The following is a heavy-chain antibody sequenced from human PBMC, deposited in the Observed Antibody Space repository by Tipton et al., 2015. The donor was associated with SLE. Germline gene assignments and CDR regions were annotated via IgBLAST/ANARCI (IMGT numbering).Heavy chain of an antibody. Sequence: TLSLTCTVSGGSISSGGHYWTWIRQHPGKGLEFIAFIYFSGRTYYSPSLKSRVTISIDTSKKQLSLKLRSVTAADTAVYYCAREGVCIGGVCYDYWGQG. J-gene: IGHJ4*02. CDR2: IYFSGRT. CDR1: GGSISSGGHY. CDR3: AREGVCIGGVCYDY. V-gene: IGHV4-31*03. D-gene: IGHD2-8*02.